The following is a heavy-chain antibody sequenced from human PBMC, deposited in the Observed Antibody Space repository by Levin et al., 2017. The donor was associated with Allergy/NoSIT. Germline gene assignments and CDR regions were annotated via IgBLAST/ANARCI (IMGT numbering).Heavy chain of an antibody. CDR2: IDSDGSGT. Sequence: ASVKVSCAASRFTFINYWMHWVRQAPGKGLVWVSRIDSDGSGTIYADSVKGRFTISRDNAKNTLYLQMNRLRAEATAVYYCARDGPYHAFDIWGQGTMVTVSS. J-gene: IGHJ3*02. CDR3: ARDGPYHAFDI. V-gene: IGHV3-74*01. D-gene: IGHD2-2*02. CDR1: RFTFINYW.